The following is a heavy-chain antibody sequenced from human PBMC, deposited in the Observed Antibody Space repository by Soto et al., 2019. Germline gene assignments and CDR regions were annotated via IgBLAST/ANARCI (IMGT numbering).Heavy chain of an antibody. Sequence: WWSLRLSCSASVFTCSSYWMSWFRQAPGKGLEWVANIKQDGSEKYYVDSVKGRFTISRDNAKNSLYLQMNSLRAEDTAVYYCARPRGYYYYYGMDVWGQGTTVTVSS. J-gene: IGHJ6*02. D-gene: IGHD3-10*01. CDR2: IKQDGSEK. CDR3: ARPRGYYYYYGMDV. CDR1: VFTCSSYW. V-gene: IGHV3-7*03.